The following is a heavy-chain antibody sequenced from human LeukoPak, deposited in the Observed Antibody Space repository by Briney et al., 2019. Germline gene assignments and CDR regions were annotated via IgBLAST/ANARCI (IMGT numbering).Heavy chain of an antibody. CDR1: GYTFTGYY. CDR3: ARGMTGPRSFFYYYYMDV. V-gene: IGHV1-2*02. D-gene: IGHD3-9*01. Sequence: ASVKVSCKASGYTFTGYYMHWVRQAPGQGLEWMGWINPNSGGTNNAQKFQGRVTMTRDTSISTAYMELSRLRFDDTAVYYCARGMTGPRSFFYYYYMDVWGKGTTVTVSS. J-gene: IGHJ6*03. CDR2: INPNSGGT.